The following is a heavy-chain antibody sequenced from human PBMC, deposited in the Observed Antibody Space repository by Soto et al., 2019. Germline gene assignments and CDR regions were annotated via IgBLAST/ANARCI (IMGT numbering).Heavy chain of an antibody. CDR2: IGHRGRTI. CDR3: ARDPTIYSGKFDYGLDV. CDR1: GFTFSNYE. Sequence: VGSLRLSCAASGFTFSNYEMNWVRQAPGKGLEWVSYIGHRGRTIYYADSVKGRFTISRDNAKNSLYLQMNSLRAEDTAVYYCARDPTIYSGKFDYGLDVCGQRTTVTVSS. J-gene: IGHJ6*02. D-gene: IGHD4-4*01. V-gene: IGHV3-48*03.